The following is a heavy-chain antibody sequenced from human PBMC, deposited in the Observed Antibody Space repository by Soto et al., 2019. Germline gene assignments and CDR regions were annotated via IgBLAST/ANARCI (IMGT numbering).Heavy chain of an antibody. CDR3: ARXRMHGLDF. CDR2: SSANSGNT. Sequence: QVXLVQSGAEVKKSGASVKVSCKASGYTFTINGITWVRQAPGQGLEWMGWSSANSGNTNDAQKFXXXXXXXXXTXXXXXXXXXXXXXXDXTAVYXCARXRMHGLDFWGQGTLVTV. J-gene: IGHJ4*02. V-gene: IGHV1-18*01. D-gene: IGHD1-20*01. CDR1: GYTFTING.